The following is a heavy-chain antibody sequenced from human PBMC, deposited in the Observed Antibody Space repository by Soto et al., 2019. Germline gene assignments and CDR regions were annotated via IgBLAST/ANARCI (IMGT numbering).Heavy chain of an antibody. CDR2: ISEDGNNE. Sequence: HPGGSLRLSCAAFGFTFSRFSMHWVRQAPGKGLEWVAKISEDGNNEYYADSVKGRFTVSRDNSKNTLYLLMNSLRAEDTALYYCARVPNWNYYEYWGQGTLVTVSS. V-gene: IGHV3-30*03. D-gene: IGHD1-1*01. CDR1: GFTFSRFS. J-gene: IGHJ4*02. CDR3: ARVPNWNYYEY.